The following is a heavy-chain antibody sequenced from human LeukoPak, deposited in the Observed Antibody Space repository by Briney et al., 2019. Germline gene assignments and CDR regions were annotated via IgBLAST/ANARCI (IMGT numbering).Heavy chain of an antibody. CDR1: GGSISSSSYY. CDR3: ARASGYYDSSGYHINYFDY. CDR2: IYYSGST. J-gene: IGHJ4*02. D-gene: IGHD3-22*01. Sequence: SETLSLTCTVSGGSISSSSYYWGWIRQPPGKGLEWIGSIYYSGSTYYNPSLKSRVTISVDTPKNQFSLKLSSVTAADTAVYYCARASGYYDSSGYHINYFDYWGQGTLVTVSS. V-gene: IGHV4-39*01.